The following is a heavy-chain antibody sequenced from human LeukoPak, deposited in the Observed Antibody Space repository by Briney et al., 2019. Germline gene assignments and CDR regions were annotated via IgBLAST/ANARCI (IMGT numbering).Heavy chain of an antibody. Sequence: GGSLRLSCAASGFTFDDYGRSWVRQAPGKGLEWVAGINWNGGSTGYADSVKGRFTISRDNAKNSLYLQMNSLRAEDTALYYCARGVGATGRPYYFDYWGQGTLVTVSS. D-gene: IGHD1-26*01. CDR1: GFTFDDYG. V-gene: IGHV3-20*04. J-gene: IGHJ4*02. CDR3: ARGVGATGRPYYFDY. CDR2: INWNGGST.